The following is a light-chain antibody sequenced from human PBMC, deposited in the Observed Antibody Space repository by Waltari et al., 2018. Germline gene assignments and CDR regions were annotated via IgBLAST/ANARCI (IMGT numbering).Light chain of an antibody. CDR1: SSDIDGYNS. J-gene: IGLJ1*01. Sequence: QSALTQPASVSGSPGQSITIPCTGTSSDIDGYNSLSWYQKHPGKAPKLLIYYVSHRPSGVSNRFSGSKSDNTASLTISGLQAEDEADYYCSSYTRRTTYVFGTGTKVTVL. V-gene: IGLV2-14*03. CDR3: SSYTRRTTYV. CDR2: YVS.